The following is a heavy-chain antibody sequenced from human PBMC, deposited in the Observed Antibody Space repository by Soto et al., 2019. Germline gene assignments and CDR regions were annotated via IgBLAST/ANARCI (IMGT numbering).Heavy chain of an antibody. CDR1: GGSFSGYY. CDR2: VNHSGTT. CDR3: ARGIGYCSSINCYSSRRLRFDS. Sequence: QVQLQQWGAGLLKPSETLSLTCAVYGGSFSGYYWTWIRQSPEKGLEWIGEVNHSGTTYYNPSLKTRVTISVHTPQNQFSLKMSSVTAAGTAVYYCARGIGYCSSINCYSSRRLRFDSWGQGTLVTVSS. V-gene: IGHV4-34*01. D-gene: IGHD2-2*01. J-gene: IGHJ4*02.